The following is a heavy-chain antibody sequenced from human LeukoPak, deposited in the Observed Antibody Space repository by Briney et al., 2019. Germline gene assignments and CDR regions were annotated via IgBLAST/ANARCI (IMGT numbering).Heavy chain of an antibody. Sequence: SVKVSCKASGVTFSSYAISWVRQAPGQGLEWVGRIIPILGIANYAQKFQGRVTITADESTSTAYMELSSLRSEDTAVYYCAKGQRGKYQLLLSHLDYWGQGTLVTVSS. J-gene: IGHJ4*02. D-gene: IGHD2-2*01. CDR3: AKGQRGKYQLLLSHLDY. CDR2: IIPILGIA. CDR1: GVTFSSYA. V-gene: IGHV1-69*04.